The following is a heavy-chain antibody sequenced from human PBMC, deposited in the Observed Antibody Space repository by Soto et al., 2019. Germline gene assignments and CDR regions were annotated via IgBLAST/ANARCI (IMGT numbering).Heavy chain of an antibody. CDR2: ITSHGHIT. CDR1: GCTFSSYW. D-gene: IGHD5-12*01. Sequence: PGGSLRLSCAASGCTFSSYWMSWVRQAPGKGLEYLSAITSHGHITYYADSVKGRFTISRDNSKNTLYLQMNSLIAADTAEYYCAKGLGGYYFDFRGQGTLVTVSS. CDR3: AKGLGGYYFDF. V-gene: IGHV3-23*01. J-gene: IGHJ4*02.